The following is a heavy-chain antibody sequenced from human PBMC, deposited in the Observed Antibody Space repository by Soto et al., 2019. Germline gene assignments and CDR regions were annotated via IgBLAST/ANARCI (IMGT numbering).Heavy chain of an antibody. D-gene: IGHD2-15*01. V-gene: IGHV1-69*01. CDR3: ARDGSSSAPDTINWYFDL. J-gene: IGHJ2*01. Sequence: QVQLVQSGAQVKKPGSSVKVSCKASGGTFSSYAISWVRQAPGQGLEWMGGIIPIFGTANYAQKFQGRVTITADESTSTAYMELSSLRSEDTAVYYCARDGSSSAPDTINWYFDLWGRGTLVTVSS. CDR2: IIPIFGTA. CDR1: GGTFSSYA.